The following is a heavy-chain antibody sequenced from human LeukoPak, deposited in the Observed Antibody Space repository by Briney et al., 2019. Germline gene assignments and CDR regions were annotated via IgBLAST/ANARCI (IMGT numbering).Heavy chain of an antibody. V-gene: IGHV1-18*01. CDR3: ARDETDDSSGYPPLGY. Sequence: ASVKVSCTSSGSSFTIYGITWVRQAPGQGLGWMGCFSTCNSNTNYAYTLHGRVRMTTDTSTSTAYMEQRSLRSDDTAVYYCARDETDDSSGYPPLGYWGQGTLVTVSS. CDR1: GSSFTIYG. CDR2: FSTCNSNT. J-gene: IGHJ4*02. D-gene: IGHD3-22*01.